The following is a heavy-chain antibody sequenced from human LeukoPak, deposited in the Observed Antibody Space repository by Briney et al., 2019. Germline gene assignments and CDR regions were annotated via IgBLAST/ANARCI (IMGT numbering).Heavy chain of an antibody. Sequence: GGSLRLSCAASGFTFSSYGMHWVRQAPGKGLEWVAFTRYDGNNKYYTDSVKGRFTVSRDNSKNTLYLQMNSLRAEDTAVYYCAKDGYSGYDGYYLDYWGQGTLVTVSS. CDR2: TRYDGNNK. D-gene: IGHD5-12*01. J-gene: IGHJ4*02. CDR3: AKDGYSGYDGYYLDY. V-gene: IGHV3-30*02. CDR1: GFTFSSYG.